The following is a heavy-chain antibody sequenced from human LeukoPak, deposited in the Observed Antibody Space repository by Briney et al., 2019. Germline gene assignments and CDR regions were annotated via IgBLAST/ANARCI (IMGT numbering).Heavy chain of an antibody. CDR2: LSSSSSYI. V-gene: IGHV3-21*01. CDR1: GFTFSSYS. CDR3: ARDSSWEIDY. D-gene: IGHD6-13*01. J-gene: IGHJ4*02. Sequence: GGSLRLSCAASGFTFSSYSMNWVRQAPGKGLEWVSSLSSSSSYIYYADSVKGRFTISRDNAKNSLYLQMNSLRAEDTAVYYCARDSSWEIDYWGQGTLVTVSS.